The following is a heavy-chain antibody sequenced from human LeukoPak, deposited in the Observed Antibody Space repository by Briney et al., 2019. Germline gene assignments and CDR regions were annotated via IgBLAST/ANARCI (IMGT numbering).Heavy chain of an antibody. D-gene: IGHD3-9*01. Sequence: SVKVSCKASEGTYSSYAISWVRQAPGQGLEWMGGIIPIFGTANYAQKFQGRVTITADKSTSTAYMELSSLRSEDTAVYYCARDGDYDILTGYYKGFDYWGQGTLVTVSS. V-gene: IGHV1-69*06. CDR3: ARDGDYDILTGYYKGFDY. J-gene: IGHJ4*02. CDR2: IIPIFGTA. CDR1: EGTYSSYA.